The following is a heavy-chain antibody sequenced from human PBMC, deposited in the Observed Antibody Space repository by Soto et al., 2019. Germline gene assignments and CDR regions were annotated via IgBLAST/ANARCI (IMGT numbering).Heavy chain of an antibody. V-gene: IGHV1-58*01. D-gene: IGHD6-6*01. CDR3: AAEFSSSSGYYYYGMDA. J-gene: IGHJ6*02. CDR1: GFTFTSSA. CDR2: IVVGSGNT. Sequence: ASVKVSCKASGFTFTSSAVQWVRQARGQRLEWIGWIVVGSGNTNYAQKFQERVTITRDMSTSTAYMELSSLRSEDTAVYYCAAEFSSSSGYYYYGMDAWGQGTTVTVSS.